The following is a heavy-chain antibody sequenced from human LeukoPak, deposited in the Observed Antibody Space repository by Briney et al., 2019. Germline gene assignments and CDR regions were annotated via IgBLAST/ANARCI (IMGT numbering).Heavy chain of an antibody. CDR3: AKHGIIAVTGTPGGLYYYYYMDV. D-gene: IGHD6-19*01. CDR1: GFTLSSYG. Sequence: PGGSLRLSCAASGFTLSSYGMHWLRQAPGKGLEWVAFIPYDGKNKYYADSVTVRFTISRDNSKNTLYLQMNSLRAEDTAVYYCAKHGIIAVTGTPGGLYYYYYMDVWGKGTTVTISS. V-gene: IGHV3-30*02. J-gene: IGHJ6*03. CDR2: IPYDGKNK.